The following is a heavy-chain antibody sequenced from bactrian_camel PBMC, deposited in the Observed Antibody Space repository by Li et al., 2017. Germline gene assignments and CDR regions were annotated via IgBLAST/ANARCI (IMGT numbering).Heavy chain of an antibody. CDR3: AADWCERADFGY. CDR2: ILTASGST. J-gene: IGHJ6*01. D-gene: IGHD1*01. CDR1: KFTYEPNC. Sequence: HVQLVESGGGSVQAGGSLRLSCTVSKFTYEPNCMAWFRQAPGEEREGVAFILTASGSTAYADSVKGRFTISQDNAKNTLYLQMNSLKPEDTAMYYCAADWCERADFGYWGQGTQV. V-gene: IGHV3S1*01.